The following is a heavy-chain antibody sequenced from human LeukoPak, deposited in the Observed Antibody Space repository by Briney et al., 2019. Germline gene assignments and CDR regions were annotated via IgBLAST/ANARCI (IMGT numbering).Heavy chain of an antibody. D-gene: IGHD3-9*01. J-gene: IGHJ3*02. Sequence: GGSLILSCAASGFTFSTFAMSWVRQAPGKGLEWVSIIRTSGGSTYYADSVKGRFTISRDNSKNTLYLQMNSLRAEDTAVYYCASRQYDILTGYDGALDIWGQGTMVTVSS. CDR1: GFTFSTFA. CDR3: ASRQYDILTGYDGALDI. CDR2: IRTSGGST. V-gene: IGHV3-23*01.